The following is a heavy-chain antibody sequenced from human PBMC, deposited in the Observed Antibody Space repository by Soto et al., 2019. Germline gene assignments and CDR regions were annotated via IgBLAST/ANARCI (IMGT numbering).Heavy chain of an antibody. CDR1: GFTFSSNW. J-gene: IGHJ4*02. CDR2: MNPDGSTR. D-gene: IGHD3-10*01. CDR3: ARGGNAGSGQYYLDDY. Sequence: EVQLVESGGDLVQPGGSLRLSCEVSGFTFSSNWMHWVRQAPGKGLVWVSRMNPDGSTRGYADSVKGRCTISRDNAKNTLFLQMDSLRAEDTAVYYCARGGNAGSGQYYLDDYWGQGPLVTVSS. V-gene: IGHV3-74*01.